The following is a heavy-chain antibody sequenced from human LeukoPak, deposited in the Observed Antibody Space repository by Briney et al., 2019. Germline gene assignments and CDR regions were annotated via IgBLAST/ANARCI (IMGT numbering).Heavy chain of an antibody. CDR3: VRWIASGSGIYWYFDV. J-gene: IGHJ2*01. CDR2: IKQDGSEK. Sequence: GGSLRLSCAASGFTFSRYYMIWVRQAPGKGLEWVANIKQDGSEKFYVDSVKGRFTISRDNAKNSLFLQMNSLRAEDTAVYYCVRWIASGSGIYWYFDVWGRGTLVTVSS. D-gene: IGHD1-26*01. V-gene: IGHV3-7*01. CDR1: GFTFSRYY.